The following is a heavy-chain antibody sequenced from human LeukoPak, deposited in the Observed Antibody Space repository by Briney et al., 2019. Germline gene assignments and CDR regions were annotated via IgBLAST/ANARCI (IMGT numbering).Heavy chain of an antibody. CDR2: IYHSGRT. CDR1: GGSISSSSYY. D-gene: IGHD1-26*01. J-gene: IGHJ4*02. V-gene: IGHV4-39*07. Sequence: SETLSLTCTVSGGSISSSSYYWGWIRQPPGKGLEWIGSIYHSGRTFYNPSLKSRVTISVDTSKNQFSLKLTSVTAADTAVYYCARGSGSHSKGLDYWGQGTLVTVSS. CDR3: ARGSGSHSKGLDY.